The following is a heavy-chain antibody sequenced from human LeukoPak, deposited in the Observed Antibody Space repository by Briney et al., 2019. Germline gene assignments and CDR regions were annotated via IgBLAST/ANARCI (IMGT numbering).Heavy chain of an antibody. V-gene: IGHV3-66*01. D-gene: IGHD2-15*01. Sequence: GGSLRLSCAASGFTFTSNYMSWVRQAPGKGLEWVSVLYSGGSAYYADSVEGRFTISRDNSENTLYLQMNSLRAEDTAVYYCARERIKSFDIWGQGTMVTVSS. CDR2: LYSGGSA. CDR3: ARERIKSFDI. CDR1: GFTFTSNY. J-gene: IGHJ3*02.